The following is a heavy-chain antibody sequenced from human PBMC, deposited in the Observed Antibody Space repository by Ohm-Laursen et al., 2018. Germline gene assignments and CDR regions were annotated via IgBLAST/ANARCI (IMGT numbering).Heavy chain of an antibody. CDR1: GFTFSNYA. D-gene: IGHD3-10*01. Sequence: GSLRLSCAASGFTFSNYAMYWVRQAPGKGLEWVSAITDSGGSTFYADSVKGRFTISRDNAKNSLYLQMNSLRAEDTAVYYCARDGSGSYYDYWGQGTLVTVSS. CDR3: ARDGSGSYYDY. CDR2: ITDSGGST. J-gene: IGHJ4*02. V-gene: IGHV3-21*01.